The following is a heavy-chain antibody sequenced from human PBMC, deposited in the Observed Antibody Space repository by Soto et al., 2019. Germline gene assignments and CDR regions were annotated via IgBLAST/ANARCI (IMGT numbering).Heavy chain of an antibody. V-gene: IGHV3-33*01. Sequence: QVQLVESGGGVVQPGRSLRLSCAASGFTFSSYGMHWVRQAPGKGLEWVAVIWYDGSNKYYADSVKGRFTISRDNSKNTLYLQMSSLRAEYTAVYYCARDIAGSWGGMDVWGQGTTVTVSS. CDR3: ARDIAGSWGGMDV. J-gene: IGHJ6*02. CDR2: IWYDGSNK. CDR1: GFTFSSYG. D-gene: IGHD3-10*01.